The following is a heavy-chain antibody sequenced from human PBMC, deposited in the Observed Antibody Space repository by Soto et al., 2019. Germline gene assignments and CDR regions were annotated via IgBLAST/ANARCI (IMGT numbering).Heavy chain of an antibody. CDR3: AKQGNPYSSSWHTAGVFDP. J-gene: IGHJ5*02. D-gene: IGHD6-13*01. CDR1: GYTFTSYA. V-gene: IGHV1-3*01. CDR2: INAGNGNT. Sequence: ASVKVSCKASGYTFTSYAMHWVRQAPGQRLEWMGWINAGNGNTKYSQKFQGRVTITRDTSASTAYMELSSLRSEDTAVYYCAKQGNPYSSSWHTAGVFDPWGQGTLVTVSS.